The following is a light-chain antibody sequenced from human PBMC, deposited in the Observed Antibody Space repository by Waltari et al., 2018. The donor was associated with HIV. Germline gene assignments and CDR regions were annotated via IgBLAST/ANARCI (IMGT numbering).Light chain of an antibody. Sequence: DIQVTQSPSSLSASVGDRVTMTCRASQDISNSLAWYQLQPGKAHKLLIYDVSQLQSGVPSRFRGSGSGTSFTLTISSLQPEDVASYFCQKYDSAPLTFGGGTKVDLK. CDR1: QDISNS. J-gene: IGKJ4*01. CDR2: DVS. V-gene: IGKV1-27*01. CDR3: QKYDSAPLT.